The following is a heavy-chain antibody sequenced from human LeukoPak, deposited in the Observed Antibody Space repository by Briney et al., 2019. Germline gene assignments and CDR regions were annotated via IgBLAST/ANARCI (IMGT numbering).Heavy chain of an antibody. Sequence: GASVKVSCKASGYTFTSYYIHWVRQAPGQGLEWMGIINPSGGSTSYAQKFQGRVTMTRNTSISTAYMELSSLRSEDTAVYYCARVGAAEGYYYYGMDVWGQGTTVTVSS. CDR1: GYTFTSYY. CDR2: INPSGGST. V-gene: IGHV1-46*01. J-gene: IGHJ6*02. D-gene: IGHD2-15*01. CDR3: ARVGAAEGYYYYGMDV.